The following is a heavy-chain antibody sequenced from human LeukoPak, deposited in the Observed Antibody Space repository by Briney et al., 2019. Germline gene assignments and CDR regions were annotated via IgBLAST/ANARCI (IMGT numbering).Heavy chain of an antibody. V-gene: IGHV3-74*01. CDR3: ARGTMIGEY. CDR2: INTDGSTT. D-gene: IGHD3-10*02. CDR1: GFTFSTYW. Sequence: PGGSLRLSCAASGFTFSTYWMHWVRQAPGMGLVWVSRINTDGSTTGYADSVKGRFTISRDNAKNTLYLQMSSLRAEDTAVYYCARGTMIGEYWGQGTLVTVSS. J-gene: IGHJ4*02.